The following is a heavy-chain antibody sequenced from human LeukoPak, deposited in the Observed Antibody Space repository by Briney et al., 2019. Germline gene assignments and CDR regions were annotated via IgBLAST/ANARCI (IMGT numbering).Heavy chain of an antibody. Sequence: ASVKVSCKVSGYTLTELSMHWVRQAPGKGLEWMGGFDPEDGETIYAQKFQGRVTMTKDTSTDTAYMELSSLRSEDTAVYYCATAVYDILTGYYKWGQGTLVTVSS. CDR3: ATAVYDILTGYYK. D-gene: IGHD3-9*01. V-gene: IGHV1-24*01. J-gene: IGHJ4*02. CDR2: FDPEDGET. CDR1: GYTLTELS.